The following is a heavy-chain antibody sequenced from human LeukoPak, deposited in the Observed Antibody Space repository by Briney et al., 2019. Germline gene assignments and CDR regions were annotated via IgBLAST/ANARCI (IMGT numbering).Heavy chain of an antibody. Sequence: GGSLRLSCAASGFTFSIYSMNWVRQAPGQGLEWVSCIGSTSSNIYYADSVKGRFTISRDNAKNSLYLQMNSLRAEDTAVYYCARDKAGATHYYYYYGMDVWGQGTTVTVSS. D-gene: IGHD1-26*01. CDR2: IGSTSSNI. J-gene: IGHJ6*02. CDR1: GFTFSIYS. CDR3: ARDKAGATHYYYYYGMDV. V-gene: IGHV3-21*01.